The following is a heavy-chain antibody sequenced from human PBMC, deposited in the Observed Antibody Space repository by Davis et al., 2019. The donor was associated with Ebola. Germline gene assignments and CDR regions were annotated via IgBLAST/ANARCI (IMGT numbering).Heavy chain of an antibody. CDR2: IIPTLGIT. V-gene: IGHV1-69*10. CDR3: ARTTFPTHYFAY. J-gene: IGHJ4*02. D-gene: IGHD2-15*01. CDR1: GGTFTNYG. Sequence: SVKVSCKASGGTFTNYGISWVRQAPGQGLEWMGDIIPTLGITKYAQKFQGRVTIGADEVTSTANMELSSLRAEDTAVYYCARTTFPTHYFAYWGQGTLVTVSS.